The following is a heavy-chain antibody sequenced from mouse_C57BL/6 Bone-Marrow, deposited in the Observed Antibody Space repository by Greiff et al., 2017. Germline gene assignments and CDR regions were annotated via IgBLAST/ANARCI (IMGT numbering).Heavy chain of an antibody. V-gene: IGHV1-55*01. Sequence: QVQLQQPGAELVKPGASVKMSCKASGYTFTSYWITWVKQRPGQGLEWIGDIYPGSGSTNYNEKFKSKATLHVDTSSSTAYMQISSLTSEDSAVYYCARGPPTVVEPWFAYWGQGTLVTVSA. J-gene: IGHJ3*01. CDR3: ARGPPTVVEPWFAY. D-gene: IGHD1-1*01. CDR2: IYPGSGST. CDR1: GYTFTSYW.